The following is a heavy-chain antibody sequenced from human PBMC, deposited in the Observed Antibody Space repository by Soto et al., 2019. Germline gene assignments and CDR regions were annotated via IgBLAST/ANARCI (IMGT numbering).Heavy chain of an antibody. Sequence: QVQLQESGPGLVKPSQTLSLTCTVSGGSISSGGYYWSWIRQHPGKGLEWIGYIYYSGSTYYNPSLKSRVTISVDTSKNQFSLKLSAVTAADTAVYYWARALPHDYYDRVVPPGGAFDIWGQGTMVTVSS. D-gene: IGHD3-22*01. CDR2: IYYSGST. J-gene: IGHJ3*02. CDR3: ARALPHDYYDRVVPPGGAFDI. V-gene: IGHV4-31*03. CDR1: GGSISSGGYY.